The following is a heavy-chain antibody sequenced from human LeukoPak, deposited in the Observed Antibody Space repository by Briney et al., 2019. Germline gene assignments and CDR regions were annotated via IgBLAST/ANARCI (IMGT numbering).Heavy chain of an antibody. CDR3: AKAGHSSSWSSDWFDP. Sequence: GGSLRLSCAASGFTFSSHAMNWVRQAPGKGLEWVSAISGSGGSTYYADSVKGRFTISRDNSKNTLYLRMNSLRAEDTAVYYCAKAGHSSSWSSDWFDPWGQGTLVTVSS. V-gene: IGHV3-23*01. J-gene: IGHJ5*02. CDR1: GFTFSSHA. CDR2: ISGSGGST. D-gene: IGHD6-13*01.